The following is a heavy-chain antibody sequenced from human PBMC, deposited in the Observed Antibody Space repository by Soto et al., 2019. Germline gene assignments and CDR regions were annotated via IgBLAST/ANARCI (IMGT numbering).Heavy chain of an antibody. Sequence: PAETLSLTFTVSGGSISSTDHYWGWIRQSPGKGLEWIGSVYYSGSTNYNPSLKSRVTISVDTSKNQFSLKLSSVTAADTAVYYCARATVSYYYYYMDVWGKGTTVTVSS. J-gene: IGHJ6*03. D-gene: IGHD4-17*01. CDR3: ARATVSYYYYYMDV. CDR2: VYYSGST. V-gene: IGHV4-39*07. CDR1: GGSISSTDHY.